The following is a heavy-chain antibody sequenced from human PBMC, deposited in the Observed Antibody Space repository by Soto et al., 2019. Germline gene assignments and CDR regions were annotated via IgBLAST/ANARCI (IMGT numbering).Heavy chain of an antibody. CDR3: ARVVRFFGGHAGY. CDR1: GYTFTEFD. D-gene: IGHD3-3*01. Sequence: QVLLVQSGADVKKPGASVKVSCKTSGYTFTEFDINWVRQAPGQGLEWMGWMNTNTGNTGYAQKFPGRVTMTRDTSISAAYMDLRRLRSEDTAVYYCARVVRFFGGHAGYWGQGTLVTVSS. V-gene: IGHV1-8*01. J-gene: IGHJ4*02. CDR2: MNTNTGNT.